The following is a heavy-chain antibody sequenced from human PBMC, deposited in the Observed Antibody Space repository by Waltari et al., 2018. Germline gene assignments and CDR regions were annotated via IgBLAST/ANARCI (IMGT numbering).Heavy chain of an antibody. J-gene: IGHJ2*01. V-gene: IGHV1-69*14. CDR2: IIPIFGTA. Sequence: QVQLVQSGAEVKKPGSSVKVSCKASGGTFSSYAISWVRQAPGQGLEWMGGIIPIFGTANYAQKFQGRVTITADKSTSTAYMELSSLRSEDTAVYYCAREPPSYCSSTSCYGGHWYFDLWGRGTLVTVSS. D-gene: IGHD2-2*01. CDR1: GGTFSSYA. CDR3: AREPPSYCSSTSCYGGHWYFDL.